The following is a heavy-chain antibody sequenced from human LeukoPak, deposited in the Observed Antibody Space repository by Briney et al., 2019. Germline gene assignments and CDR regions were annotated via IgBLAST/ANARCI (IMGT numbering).Heavy chain of an antibody. Sequence: GGSLRLSCGVSGFSFGDYSMNWVRQTPEKGLEWLSSIDSSGAYIYYADSVKGRVTISRDNAKNSLFLQMSRLRAEDTAVYYCVGYQADTQFDSGEMIPLAHWGQGTLVIVSS. V-gene: IGHV3-21*01. CDR1: GFSFGDYS. CDR2: IDSSGAYI. CDR3: VGYQADTQFDSGEMIPLAH. D-gene: IGHD2-2*03. J-gene: IGHJ4*02.